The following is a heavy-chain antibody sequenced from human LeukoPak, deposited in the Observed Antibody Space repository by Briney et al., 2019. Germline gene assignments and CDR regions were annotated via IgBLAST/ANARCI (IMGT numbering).Heavy chain of an antibody. D-gene: IGHD3-10*01. V-gene: IGHV4-39*01. J-gene: IGHJ4*02. CDR3: ARGTYYYGSGSPVPFDY. Sequence: SETLSLTCTVSGGSISSSSYYWGWIRQPPGKGLEWIGSIYYSGSTYYNPSLKSRVTISVDTSKNQFSLKLSSVTAADTAVYYCARGTYYYGSGSPVPFDYWGQGTLVTASS. CDR2: IYYSGST. CDR1: GGSISSSSYY.